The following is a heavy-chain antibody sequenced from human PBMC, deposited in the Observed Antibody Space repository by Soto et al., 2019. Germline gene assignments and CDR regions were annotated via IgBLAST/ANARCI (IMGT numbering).Heavy chain of an antibody. CDR1: GFTFSSYG. V-gene: IGHV3-30*18. D-gene: IGHD1-20*01. CDR2: ISYDGSNK. CDR3: AKVNWNDFIAFDI. Sequence: QVQLVESGGGVVQPGRSLRLSCAASGFTFSSYGMHWVRQAPGKGLEWVAVISYDGSNKYYADSVKGRFTISRDNSKNTLYLQMNSMRAEDTAVYYCAKVNWNDFIAFDIWGQGTMVTVSS. J-gene: IGHJ3*02.